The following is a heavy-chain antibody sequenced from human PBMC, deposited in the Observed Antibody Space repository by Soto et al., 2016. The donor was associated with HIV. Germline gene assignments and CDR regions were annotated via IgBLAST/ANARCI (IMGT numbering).Heavy chain of an antibody. CDR1: GASVSGGYY. Sequence: QVLLQESGPELVKPSQTLSLTCVISGASVSGGYYWSWIRQPPGKGLEWIGSIYHSGSTYYNPSLKSRVTISVDTSKNQFSLKLSSVTAADTAVYYCARAGFVVQGVIPFDYWGQGPWSPSPQ. CDR3: ARAGFVVQGVIPFDY. V-gene: IGHV4-38-2*01. D-gene: IGHD3-10*01. J-gene: IGHJ4*02. CDR2: IYHSGST.